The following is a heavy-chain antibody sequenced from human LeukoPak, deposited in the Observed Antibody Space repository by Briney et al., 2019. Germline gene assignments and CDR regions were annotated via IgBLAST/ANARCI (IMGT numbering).Heavy chain of an antibody. D-gene: IGHD3-10*01. CDR1: GGSISSSSYY. V-gene: IGHV4-39*07. Sequence: SETLSLTCPVSGGSISSSSYYWGWIRQPPGKGLEWIGSIYYSGSTYYNPSLKSRVTISVDTSKNQFSLKLSSVTAADTAVYYCARGLLWFRTLDIWGQGTMVTVSS. CDR3: ARGLLWFRTLDI. J-gene: IGHJ3*02. CDR2: IYYSGST.